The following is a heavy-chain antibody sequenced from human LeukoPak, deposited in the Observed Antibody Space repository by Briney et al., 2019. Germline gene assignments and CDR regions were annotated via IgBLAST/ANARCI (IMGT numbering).Heavy chain of an antibody. Sequence: ASVKVSCKASGYTFTSYSITWVRQAPGQGLEWMGLINPSAGGTSYAQKFQDRVTMTRDMSTTTVYLGLNSLRSEDTAVYYCAARGRNYYDSSGLSDYWGQGTLVTVSS. CDR2: INPSAGGT. CDR1: GYTFTSYS. CDR3: AARGRNYYDSSGLSDY. D-gene: IGHD3-22*01. V-gene: IGHV1-46*01. J-gene: IGHJ4*02.